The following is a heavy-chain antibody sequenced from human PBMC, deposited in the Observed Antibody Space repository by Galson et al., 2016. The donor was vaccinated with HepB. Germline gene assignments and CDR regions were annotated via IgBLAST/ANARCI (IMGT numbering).Heavy chain of an antibody. D-gene: IGHD3-3*01. Sequence: SETLSLTCTVSDDSISSGSSYGGWIRQPPGKGLEWIGTIYYSGSTYYNPSLKSRVTVSVDTSKNQFSLNLSSVTAADTAVYYCARDHLYDWSNWFDPWGQGTLVTVSS. CDR2: IYYSGST. CDR3: ARDHLYDWSNWFDP. CDR1: DDSISSGSSY. J-gene: IGHJ5*02. V-gene: IGHV4-39*01.